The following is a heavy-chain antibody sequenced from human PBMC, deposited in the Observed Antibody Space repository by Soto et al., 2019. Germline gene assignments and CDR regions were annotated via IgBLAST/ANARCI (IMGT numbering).Heavy chain of an antibody. CDR1: GYTFTAYG. CDR3: ARELNTESSAYYSFAF. D-gene: IGHD3-22*01. CDR2: VSTNDDRT. Sequence: ASVKVSCKPSGYTFTAYGLAWLRQAPGQRPEWMGWVSTNDDRTNYARKFQGRVTMTTDRSTTTTSMELTSLGTDDPAVYYCARELNTESSAYYSFAFWGQGALVTVSS. V-gene: IGHV1-18*01. J-gene: IGHJ4*02.